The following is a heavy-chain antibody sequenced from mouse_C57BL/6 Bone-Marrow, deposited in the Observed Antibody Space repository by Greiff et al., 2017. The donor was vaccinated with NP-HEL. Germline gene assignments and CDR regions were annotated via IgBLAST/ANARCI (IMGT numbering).Heavy chain of an antibody. CDR3: ARNGPYYSLGPFDY. J-gene: IGHJ2*01. CDR1: GYTFTSYW. Sequence: VQLQQPGAELVRPGTSVKLSCKASGYTFTSYWMHWVKQRPGQGLEWIGVIDPSDSYTNYNQKFKGKATLTVDTSSSTAYMQLSSLTSEDSAVYYCARNGPYYSLGPFDYWGQGTTLTVSS. CDR2: IDPSDSYT. V-gene: IGHV1-59*01. D-gene: IGHD2-10*01.